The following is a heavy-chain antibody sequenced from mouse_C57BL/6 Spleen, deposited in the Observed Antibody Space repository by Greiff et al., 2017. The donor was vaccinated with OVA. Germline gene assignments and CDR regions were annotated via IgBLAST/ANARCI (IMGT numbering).Heavy chain of an antibody. CDR3: ARYGSSSTFDY. J-gene: IGHJ2*01. CDR2: IDPSDSET. CDR1: GYTFTSYW. V-gene: IGHV1-52*01. Sequence: VQLQQPGAELVRPGSSVKLSCKASGYTFTSYWMHWVKQRPIQGLEWIGNIDPSDSETHYNQKFKDKATLTVDKSSSTAYMQLSSLTSEDSAVYYCARYGSSSTFDYWGQGTTLTVSS. D-gene: IGHD1-1*01.